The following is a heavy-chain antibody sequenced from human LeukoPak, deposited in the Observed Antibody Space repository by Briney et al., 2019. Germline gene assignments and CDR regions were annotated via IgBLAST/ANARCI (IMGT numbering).Heavy chain of an antibody. CDR1: GFTVSSNY. Sequence: HPGGSLRLSCAASGFTVSSNYMSWVRQAPGKGLEWVANIKQDGSKLSYVDSVKGRFTISRDNAKNSLYLQMNSLRAEDTAVYYCAKDANWGSPWVFDYWGQGTLVTVSS. CDR3: AKDANWGSPWVFDY. D-gene: IGHD7-27*01. J-gene: IGHJ4*02. CDR2: IKQDGSKL. V-gene: IGHV3-7*01.